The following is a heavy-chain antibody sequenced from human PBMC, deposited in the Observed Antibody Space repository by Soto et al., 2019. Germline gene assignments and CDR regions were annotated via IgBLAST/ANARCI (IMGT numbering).Heavy chain of an antibody. CDR3: ARASGHIYATLHGPFDH. Sequence: GGSLRLSCAASGFTFNRHPLHWVRQAPGKGLEWVAVISHDGNNKYYAESVKGRFTISRDNSMNMMYLQMHGLRTEDTAIFYCARASGHIYATLHGPFDHWGQGALVTVSS. V-gene: IGHV3-30-3*01. CDR2: ISHDGNNK. J-gene: IGHJ4*02. D-gene: IGHD2-8*01. CDR1: GFTFNRHP.